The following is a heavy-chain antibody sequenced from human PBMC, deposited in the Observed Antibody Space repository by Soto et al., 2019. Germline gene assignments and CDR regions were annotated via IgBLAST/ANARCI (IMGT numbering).Heavy chain of an antibody. V-gene: IGHV5-51*01. Sequence: GESLKSSCKGSGYSFTSYWIGWVRQMPVKGLEWMGIIYPGDSDTRYSPSFQGQVTISADKSISTAYLQWSSLKASDTAMYYCARLPSNVVITFGGVIANYYYGMDVWGQGTTVTVSS. CDR1: GYSFTSYW. CDR2: IYPGDSDT. J-gene: IGHJ6*02. CDR3: ARLPSNVVITFGGVIANYYYGMDV. D-gene: IGHD3-16*02.